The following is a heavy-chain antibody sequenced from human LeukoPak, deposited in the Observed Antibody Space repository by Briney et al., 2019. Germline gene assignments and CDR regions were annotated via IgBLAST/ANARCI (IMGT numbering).Heavy chain of an antibody. J-gene: IGHJ5*02. V-gene: IGHV6-1*01. CDR3: VRRGYGNWFDP. CDR2: TYYRSKWKN. CDR1: GDSVSSNSAA. Sequence: SQTLSLTCAISGDSVSSNSAAWNWIRQSPSGGLEWLGRTYYRSKWKNDYGVSVKSRISINPDTTKNQFSLHLNSVTPEDTAVYYCVRRGYGNWFDPWGQGTLVTVSS. D-gene: IGHD6-13*01.